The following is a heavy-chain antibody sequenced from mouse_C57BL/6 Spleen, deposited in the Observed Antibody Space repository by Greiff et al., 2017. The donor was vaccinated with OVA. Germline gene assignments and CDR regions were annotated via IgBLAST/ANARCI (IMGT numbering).Heavy chain of an antibody. CDR2: ISDGGSYT. J-gene: IGHJ2*01. CDR3: ARAIYYYGSSFDY. Sequence: EVQGVESGGGLVKPGGSLKLSCAASGFTFSSYAMSWVRQTPEKRLEWVATISDGGSYTYYPDNVKGRFTISRDNAKNNLYLQMSHLKSEDTAMYYCARAIYYYGSSFDYWGQGTTLTVSS. D-gene: IGHD1-1*01. V-gene: IGHV5-4*01. CDR1: GFTFSSYA.